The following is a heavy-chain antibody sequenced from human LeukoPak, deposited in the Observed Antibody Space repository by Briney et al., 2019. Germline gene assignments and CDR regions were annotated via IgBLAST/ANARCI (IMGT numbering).Heavy chain of an antibody. J-gene: IGHJ4*02. Sequence: PGGSLRLSCAASGFTFSSYAMSWVRQAPGKGLEWVSAISGSGGSTYYADSVKGRFTISRDNSKNTLYLQMNSLRAEDTAVYYCAAGVRRARGSGSYYPSIFDYWGQETLVTVSS. CDR1: GFTFSSYA. CDR2: ISGSGGST. CDR3: AAGVRRARGSGSYYPSIFDY. D-gene: IGHD3-10*01. V-gene: IGHV3-23*01.